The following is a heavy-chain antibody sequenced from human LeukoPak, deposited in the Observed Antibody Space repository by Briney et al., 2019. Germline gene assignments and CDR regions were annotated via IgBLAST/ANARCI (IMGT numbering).Heavy chain of an antibody. Sequence: GGSLRLSCAASGFTVSSNYMSWVRQAPGKGLEWVSVIYSGGSTYYADSVKGRFTISRDNSKNTLYLQMNSLRAEDTAVYYCAKVAAAGMFTDYYYGMDVWGQGTTVTVSS. V-gene: IGHV3-66*01. CDR2: IYSGGST. CDR3: AKVAAAGMFTDYYYGMDV. CDR1: GFTVSSNY. J-gene: IGHJ6*02. D-gene: IGHD6-13*01.